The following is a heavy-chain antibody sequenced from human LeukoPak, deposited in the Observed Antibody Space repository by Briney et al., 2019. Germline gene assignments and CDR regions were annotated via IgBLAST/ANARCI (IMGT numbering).Heavy chain of an antibody. J-gene: IGHJ5*02. V-gene: IGHV1-2*02. CDR1: GYTFTGYY. CDR2: INPNSGGT. D-gene: IGHD1-1*01. Sequence: ASVKVSCKGSGYTFTGYYMHWVRQAPGQGLEWMGWINPNSGGTNYAQKFQGRVTMTRDTSISTAYMELSRLRSDDTAVYYCARQLETTGGWFDPWGQGTLVTVSS. CDR3: ARQLETTGGWFDP.